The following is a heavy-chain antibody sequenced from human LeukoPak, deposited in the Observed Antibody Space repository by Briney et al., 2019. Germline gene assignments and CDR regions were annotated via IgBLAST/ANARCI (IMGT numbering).Heavy chain of an antibody. J-gene: IGHJ4*02. D-gene: IGHD5-12*01. Sequence: SETLSLTCTVSGGSISTYYWNWIRQPPGKGLEWIGYIYYSGSTNYNPSLKSRVTISVDTSKNQFSLKLSSVTAADTAVYYCAGGGGGYDWGYFDYWGQGTLVTVSS. CDR2: IYYSGST. V-gene: IGHV4-59*01. CDR1: GGSISTYY. CDR3: AGGGGGYDWGYFDY.